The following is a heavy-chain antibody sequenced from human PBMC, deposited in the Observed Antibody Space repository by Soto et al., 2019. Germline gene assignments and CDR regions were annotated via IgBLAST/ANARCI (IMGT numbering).Heavy chain of an antibody. CDR3: AKRRGAGGHFDY. D-gene: IGHD2-15*01. CDR2: VSIGGST. V-gene: IGHV3-23*01. J-gene: IGHJ4*02. Sequence: GGSLRLSCAASGFTFSSYAMGWVRQGPGKGLEWVAVVSIGGSTHYADSVRGRFTIPRDNSKNTLSLQMNSLTAEDTAVYFCAKRRGAGGHFDYWGQGALVTVSS. CDR1: GFTFSSYA.